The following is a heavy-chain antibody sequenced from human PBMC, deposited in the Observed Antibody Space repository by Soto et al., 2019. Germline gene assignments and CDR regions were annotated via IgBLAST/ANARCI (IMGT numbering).Heavy chain of an antibody. V-gene: IGHV1-2*02. J-gene: IGHJ4*01. D-gene: IGHD1-1*01. CDR1: GYTFTGYY. Sequence: ASVKISCEASGYTFTGYYLHWVLQAPGQGPEWMGWINPNNGVTHFAQNFQGRVTMTRHTAISTAYIGLSSLRSDDTAAYYCARGRFQPQPQTAEYYFDYWGQGTLVTVSS. CDR3: ARGRFQPQPQTAEYYFDY. CDR2: INPNNGVT.